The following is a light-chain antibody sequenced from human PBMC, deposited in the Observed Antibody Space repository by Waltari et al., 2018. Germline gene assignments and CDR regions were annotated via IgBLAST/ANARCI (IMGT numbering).Light chain of an antibody. Sequence: EVVLTQSPGPLSLSPGERATLSCRASQSIGKYLAWYQQRPGQAPRLIMYAASTRATGIPDRFSGSGYGTDFSLTISRLEPEDFAVYYCQNHERLPATFGQGTKVEIK. V-gene: IGKV3-20*01. CDR1: QSIGKY. J-gene: IGKJ1*01. CDR3: QNHERLPAT. CDR2: AAS.